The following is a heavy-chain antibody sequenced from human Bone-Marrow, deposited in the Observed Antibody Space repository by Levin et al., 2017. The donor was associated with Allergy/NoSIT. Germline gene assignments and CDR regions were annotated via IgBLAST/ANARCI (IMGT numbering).Heavy chain of an antibody. CDR3: VSSPSTGY. CDR1: GFSFGNHG. Sequence: GGSLRLSCAASGFSFGNHGMHWVRQTPGRALEWLAVIIYDGSNEFYADSVKGRFTISRDNSKNTLYLQMTSLRVEDTAVYYCVSSPSTGYWGQGTLVTVSS. V-gene: IGHV3-30*03. D-gene: IGHD3-9*01. CDR2: IIYDGSNE. J-gene: IGHJ4*02.